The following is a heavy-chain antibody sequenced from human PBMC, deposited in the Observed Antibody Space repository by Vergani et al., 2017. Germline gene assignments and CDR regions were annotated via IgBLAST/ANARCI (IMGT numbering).Heavy chain of an antibody. V-gene: IGHV4-31*03. D-gene: IGHD3-3*01. Sequence: QLQLQESGSGLVKPSQTLSLTCTVSGGSISSGGYYWSWIRQHPGKGLEWIVYIYYSGSTYYNPSLKSRVTISVDTSKNQFSLKLSSVTAADTAVYYCAKDPYYDFWSGYYREYYYYGMDVWGQGTTVTVSS. CDR2: IYYSGST. J-gene: IGHJ6*02. CDR1: GGSISSGGYY. CDR3: AKDPYYDFWSGYYREYYYYGMDV.